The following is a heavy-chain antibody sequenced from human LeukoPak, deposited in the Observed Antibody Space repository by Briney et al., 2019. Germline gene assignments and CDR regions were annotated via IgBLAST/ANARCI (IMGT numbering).Heavy chain of an antibody. CDR1: GGTFSSYA. CDR2: IIPIFGTA. CDR3: AGDNIVVVPSYRAFDI. Sequence: SVKLSCTASGGTFSSYAISWVRQAPGQGLEWMGGIIPIFGTANYAQKFQGRVTITADESTSTAYMELSSLRSEDTAVYYCAGDNIVVVPSYRAFDIWGQGTMVTVS. D-gene: IGHD2-2*01. V-gene: IGHV1-69*01. J-gene: IGHJ3*02.